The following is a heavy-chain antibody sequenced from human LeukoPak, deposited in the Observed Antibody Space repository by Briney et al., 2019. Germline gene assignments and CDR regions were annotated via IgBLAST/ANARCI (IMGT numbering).Heavy chain of an antibody. CDR1: GYTFSDYY. J-gene: IGHJ5*02. D-gene: IGHD6-13*01. CDR3: ARTPGAAGRKNWFDP. V-gene: IGHV1-2*02. CDR2: INPYSGGT. Sequence: ASVKVSCKASGYTFSDYYMHWVRQAPGQGLEWVGWINPYSGGTNYAQKFQGRVTMTRDMSISTAYMELSRLRSEDTAVYYCARTPGAAGRKNWFDPWGQGTLVTVSS.